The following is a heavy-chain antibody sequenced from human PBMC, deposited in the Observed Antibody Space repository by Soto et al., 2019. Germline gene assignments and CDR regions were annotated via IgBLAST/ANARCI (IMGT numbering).Heavy chain of an antibody. Sequence: QVQLVQSGAEVQKPGSSVKVSCKASGGTFSSYTISWVRQAPGQGLEWMGRIIPILGIANYAQKFQGRVTITADKSTSTAYMELSSLRSEDTAVYYCARGRPTVPDYYYYYMDVWGKGTTVTVSS. J-gene: IGHJ6*03. CDR2: IIPILGIA. CDR1: GGTFSSYT. CDR3: ARGRPTVPDYYYYYMDV. V-gene: IGHV1-69*02. D-gene: IGHD4-4*01.